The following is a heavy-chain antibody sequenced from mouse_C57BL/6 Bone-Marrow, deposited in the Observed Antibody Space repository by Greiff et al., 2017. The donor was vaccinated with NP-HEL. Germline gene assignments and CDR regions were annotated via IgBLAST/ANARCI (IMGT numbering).Heavy chain of an antibody. D-gene: IGHD1-1*01. CDR2: IYPSDSET. Sequence: QVQLQQSGAELVRPGSSVKLSCKASGYTFTSYWMDWVKQRPGQGLEWIGNIYPSDSETHYNQKFKDKATLTVDKSSSTAYMQLSSLTSEDSAVYYCARAFITTVVDYWGQGTTLTVSS. V-gene: IGHV1-61*01. CDR1: GYTFTSYW. CDR3: ARAFITTVVDY. J-gene: IGHJ2*01.